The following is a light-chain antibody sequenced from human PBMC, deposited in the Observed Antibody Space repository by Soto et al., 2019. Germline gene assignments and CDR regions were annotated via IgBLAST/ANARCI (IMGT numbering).Light chain of an antibody. CDR3: QQHGGSTRT. Sequence: IVLTQSPGTLSLSPGERATLSCRASQSVTTQLAWYQQKPGQAPRLIIHGASSRATGVPDRITGSGSGTDFTLSISRLEPEDFAVYYCQQHGGSTRTLGQGTKVDIK. CDR2: GAS. CDR1: QSVTTQ. J-gene: IGKJ1*01. V-gene: IGKV3-20*01.